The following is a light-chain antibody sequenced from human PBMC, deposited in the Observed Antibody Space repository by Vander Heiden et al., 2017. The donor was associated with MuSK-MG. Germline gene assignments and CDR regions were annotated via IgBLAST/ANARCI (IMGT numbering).Light chain of an antibody. Sequence: EIVLTQSPATLSLSPGERATLSCRASQSVSSYLAWYQQKPGQAPRLLIYYASNRATGIPARFSGSGYGTDFTLTISSLEPEDFAVYYCHQRSNWPPWTFGQGTKVEIK. J-gene: IGKJ1*01. V-gene: IGKV3-11*01. CDR1: QSVSSY. CDR3: HQRSNWPPWT. CDR2: YAS.